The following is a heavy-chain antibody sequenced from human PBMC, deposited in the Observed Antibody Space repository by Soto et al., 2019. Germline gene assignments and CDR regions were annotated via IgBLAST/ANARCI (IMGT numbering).Heavy chain of an antibody. D-gene: IGHD3-10*01. J-gene: IGHJ6*03. V-gene: IGHV3-21*01. CDR3: ARASRVPYYYYMDV. CDR1: GFTFSSYS. CDR2: ISSSSSYI. Sequence: GGSLRLSCAASGFTFSSYSMNWVRQAPGKGLEWVSSISSSSSYIYYADSVKGRFTISRDNAKNSLYLQVNSLRAEDTAVYYCARASRVPYYYYMDVWGKGTTVTVSS.